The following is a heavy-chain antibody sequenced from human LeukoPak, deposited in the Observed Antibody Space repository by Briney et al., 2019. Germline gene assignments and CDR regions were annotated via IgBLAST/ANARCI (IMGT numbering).Heavy chain of an antibody. CDR3: ARDRNPAETYYDFWSGYYAYFDY. J-gene: IGHJ4*02. CDR1: GGSISSYY. V-gene: IGHV4-4*07. Sequence: SETLSLTCTVSGGSISSYYWSWIRQPAGKGLEWIGCIYTSGSTNYNPSLKSRVTMSVDTSKNQFSLKLSSVTAADTAVYYCARDRNPAETYYDFWSGYYAYFDYWGQGTLVTVSS. CDR2: IYTSGST. D-gene: IGHD3-3*01.